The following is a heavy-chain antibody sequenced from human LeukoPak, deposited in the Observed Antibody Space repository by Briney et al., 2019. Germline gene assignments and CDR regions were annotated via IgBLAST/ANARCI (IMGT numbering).Heavy chain of an antibody. CDR1: GGTFSSYA. Sequence: SVRVSCKASGGTFSSYAISWVRQAPGQGLEWMGRIIPILGIANYAQKFQGRVTITADKSTSTAYMELSSLRSEDTAVYYCATVVVIGAWFDPWGQGTLVTVSS. V-gene: IGHV1-69*04. CDR3: ATVVVIGAWFDP. CDR2: IIPILGIA. J-gene: IGHJ5*02. D-gene: IGHD3-22*01.